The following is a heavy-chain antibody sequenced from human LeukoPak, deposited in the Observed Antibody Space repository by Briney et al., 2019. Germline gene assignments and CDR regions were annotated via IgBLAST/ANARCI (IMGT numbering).Heavy chain of an antibody. CDR2: ISSSSSYI. Sequence: GGSLRLSCAASGFTFSRYSMNWVRQAPGKGLEWVSSISSSSSYIYYADSVKGRFTISRDNAKNSLYLQMNSLRAEDTAVYYCASLWFGELPIDYWGQGTLVTVSS. V-gene: IGHV3-21*01. J-gene: IGHJ4*02. D-gene: IGHD3-10*01. CDR1: GFTFSRYS. CDR3: ASLWFGELPIDY.